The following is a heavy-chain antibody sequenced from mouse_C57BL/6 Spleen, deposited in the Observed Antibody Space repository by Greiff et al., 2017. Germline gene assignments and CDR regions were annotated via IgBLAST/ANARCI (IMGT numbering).Heavy chain of an antibody. Sequence: VQLQQPGAELVRPGTSVKLSCKASGYTFTSYWMHWVKQRPGQGLEWIGVIDPSDSYTNYNQKFKGKATLTVDTSSSTAYMQLSSLTSEDSAVYYCARGDSSCYGAYWGQGTLVAFSA. J-gene: IGHJ3*01. CDR2: IDPSDSYT. D-gene: IGHD3-2*02. CDR3: ARGDSSCYGAY. V-gene: IGHV1-59*01. CDR1: GYTFTSYW.